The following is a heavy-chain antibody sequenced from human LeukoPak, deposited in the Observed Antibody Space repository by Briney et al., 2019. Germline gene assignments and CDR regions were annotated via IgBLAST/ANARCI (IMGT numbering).Heavy chain of an antibody. V-gene: IGHV3-53*01. CDR3: ARDYGDYRILDY. D-gene: IGHD4-17*01. CDR1: GFTVSSNY. CDR2: IYSGGST. J-gene: IGHJ4*02. Sequence: PGGSLRLSCAASGFTVSSNYMSWVRQAPGKGLEWVSVIYSGGSTYYADSVKGRFTISRDNSKNTLYLQMNSLRAEDTAVYYCARDYGDYRILDYWDQGTLVTVSS.